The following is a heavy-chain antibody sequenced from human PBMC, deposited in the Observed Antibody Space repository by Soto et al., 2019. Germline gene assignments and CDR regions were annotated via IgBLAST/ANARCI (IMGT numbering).Heavy chain of an antibody. Sequence: PGESLTISCKGSGYSFTSYWIGWVRQMPGKGLEWMGIIYPGDSDTRYSPSFQGQVTISADKSISTAYLQWSSLKASDTAMYYCARLLGQSPFIAVAGWFDPWGQGTLVTVSS. J-gene: IGHJ5*02. D-gene: IGHD6-19*01. CDR2: IYPGDSDT. V-gene: IGHV5-51*01. CDR3: ARLLGQSPFIAVAGWFDP. CDR1: GYSFTSYW.